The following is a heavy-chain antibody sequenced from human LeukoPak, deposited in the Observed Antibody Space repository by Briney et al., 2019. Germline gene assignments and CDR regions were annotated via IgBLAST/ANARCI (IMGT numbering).Heavy chain of an antibody. V-gene: IGHV3-23*01. Sequence: GGSLRLSCAASGFTFSSDAMSWVRQAPGKGLEWVSAVSGSGGNTYYADSVKGRFTISRDNSKNTLYLQMNSLRAEDTAVYYCAKQTDSYGYVYYFDYWGQGTLVTVSS. CDR1: GFTFSSDA. J-gene: IGHJ4*02. CDR3: AKQTDSYGYVYYFDY. CDR2: VSGSGGNT. D-gene: IGHD5-18*01.